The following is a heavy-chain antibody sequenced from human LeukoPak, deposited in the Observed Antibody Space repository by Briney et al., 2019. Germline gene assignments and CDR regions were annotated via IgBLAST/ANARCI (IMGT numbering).Heavy chain of an antibody. CDR3: ARARIEYSSPQGYFDL. J-gene: IGHJ2*01. CDR2: IYHSGNT. V-gene: IGHV4-38-2*02. Sequence: MASETLSLTCTVSGYSISSGYYWGWIRQPPGKGLEWIGSIYHSGNTYYNPSLKSRVTISVDTSKNQFSLKLSSVTAADTAVYYCARARIEYSSPQGYFDLWGRGTLVTVSS. D-gene: IGHD6-6*01. CDR1: GYSISSGYY.